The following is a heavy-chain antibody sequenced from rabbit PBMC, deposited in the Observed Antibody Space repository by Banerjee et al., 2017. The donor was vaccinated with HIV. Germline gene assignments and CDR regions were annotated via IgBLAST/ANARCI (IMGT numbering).Heavy chain of an antibody. CDR1: GIDFKTYG. V-gene: IGHV1S7*01. CDR3: VRIEDNGDDWSDPIL. D-gene: IGHD2-1*01. CDR2: IDLPNNNR. Sequence: QLEESGGGLVQPGESLKLSCEGSGIDFKTYGVTWVRQAPGKGLEWIGYIDLPNNNRHYAAWTGGLFTISSDNAQNTVYLQLNNLAAADTATYFCVRIEDNGDDWSDPILWGPGTLVTVS. J-gene: IGHJ4*01.